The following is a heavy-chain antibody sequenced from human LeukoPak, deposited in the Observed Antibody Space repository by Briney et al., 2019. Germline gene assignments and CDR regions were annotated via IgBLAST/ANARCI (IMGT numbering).Heavy chain of an antibody. CDR3: ASEAYCGGDCPLDP. V-gene: IGHV1-3*01. Sequence: ASVKVSCNASGYTFTTYAMLWVRQAPGQRLEWMGWINAGNGNTKYSQKFQGRVTITRDTSASTAYMELSSLRSEETAVYYCASEAYCGGDCPLDPWGQGTLVTVSS. CDR1: GYTFTTYA. D-gene: IGHD2-21*02. J-gene: IGHJ5*02. CDR2: INAGNGNT.